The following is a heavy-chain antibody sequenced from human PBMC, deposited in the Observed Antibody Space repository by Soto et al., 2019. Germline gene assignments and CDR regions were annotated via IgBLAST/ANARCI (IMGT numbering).Heavy chain of an antibody. D-gene: IGHD5-18*01. CDR1: GGSISSVGHY. J-gene: IGHJ5*02. V-gene: IGHV4-31*03. Sequence: TCSVSGGSISSVGHYWTWIRQQPGKGLEWIGYIYYSGSTDYNPSLKSRVTISVDRSKNQFSLNLSSVTASDTAMYYCARGIGYSYGATSNHGGRDEVSWGQGTLVTVSS. CDR2: IYYSGST. CDR3: ARGIGYSYGATSNHGGRDEVS.